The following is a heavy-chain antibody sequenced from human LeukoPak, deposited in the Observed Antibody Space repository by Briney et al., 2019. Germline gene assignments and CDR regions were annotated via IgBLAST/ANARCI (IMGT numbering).Heavy chain of an antibody. CDR1: GYTFTGFY. Sequence: ASVKVSCKASGYTFTGFYIHWVRQAPGQGLEWMGWINPNSGGTIYAQKFQGRVTMTRDTSISTAYMELSRLRSDDTAVYYCARAIAAAGTFFDYWGQGTLVTVSS. D-gene: IGHD6-13*01. V-gene: IGHV1-2*02. J-gene: IGHJ4*02. CDR2: INPNSGGT. CDR3: ARAIAAAGTFFDY.